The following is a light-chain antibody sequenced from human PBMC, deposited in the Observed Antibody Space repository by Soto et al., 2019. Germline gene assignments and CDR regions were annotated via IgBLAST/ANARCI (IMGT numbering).Light chain of an antibody. V-gene: IGKV3-20*01. CDR2: DAS. Sequence: EIVMTQSPATLSVSPGERATLSCRASQSVSINLAWYQQKPGQAPRLLIYDASNRATGIPARFSGSGSGTDFTLTISRLEPEDFAVYYCQQYGSPPLTFGGGTKV. J-gene: IGKJ4*01. CDR3: QQYGSPPLT. CDR1: QSVSIN.